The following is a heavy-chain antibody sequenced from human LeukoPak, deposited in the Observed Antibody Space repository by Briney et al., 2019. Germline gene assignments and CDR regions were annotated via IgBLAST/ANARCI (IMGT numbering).Heavy chain of an antibody. V-gene: IGHV4-59*01. Sequence: SETLSLTCTVSGGSINSYYWNWIRQPPGKGLEWIGYICYSVSTNYNLSLKSRVTISVDTSENQFSLKLTSVTAADTAVYYCARGGRGRNWFDPWGQGTLVTVSS. D-gene: IGHD3-10*01. CDR3: ARGGRGRNWFDP. J-gene: IGHJ5*02. CDR1: GGSINSYY. CDR2: ICYSVST.